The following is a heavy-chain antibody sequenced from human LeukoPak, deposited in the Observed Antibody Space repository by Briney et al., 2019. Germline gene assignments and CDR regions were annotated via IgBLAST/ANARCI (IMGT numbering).Heavy chain of an antibody. CDR3: ARDMGIAAAGIRA. V-gene: IGHV3-33*01. Sequence: GGSLRLSCEASGFTFNNYGMHWVRQAPGKGLEWVAVIWYDGSNKYYADSVKGRFTISRDNSKNTLYLQMNSLRAEDTAVYYCARDMGIAAAGIRAWGQGTLVTVSS. D-gene: IGHD6-13*01. J-gene: IGHJ5*02. CDR2: IWYDGSNK. CDR1: GFTFNNYG.